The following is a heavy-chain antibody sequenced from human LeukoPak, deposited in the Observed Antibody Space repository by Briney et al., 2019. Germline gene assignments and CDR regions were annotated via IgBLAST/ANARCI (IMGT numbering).Heavy chain of an antibody. CDR1: GFNFRSYS. Sequence: GGSLRLSCAASGFNFRSYSMNWVRQAPGKGLEWVSAISGSGGSTYYADSVKGRFTISRDNSKNTLYLQMNSLRAEDTAVYYCAKDPYVVVVAATFDYWGQGTLVTVSS. CDR2: ISGSGGST. CDR3: AKDPYVVVVAATFDY. J-gene: IGHJ4*02. V-gene: IGHV3-23*01. D-gene: IGHD2-15*01.